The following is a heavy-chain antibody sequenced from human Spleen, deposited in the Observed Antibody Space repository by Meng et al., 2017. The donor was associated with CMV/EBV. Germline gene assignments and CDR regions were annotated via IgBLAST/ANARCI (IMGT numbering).Heavy chain of an antibody. D-gene: IGHD4-23*01. V-gene: IGHV4-31*03. CDR2: IYHSGST. Sequence: CTVSGGSISSCGSCWRWIRQHPGKCLEWIGYIYHSGSTYSTPSLRSRVTISVDTSKNQFSLKLSSVTAADTAVYYCASQTINSYFDYWGQGALVTVSS. CDR3: ASQTINSYFDY. J-gene: IGHJ4*02. CDR1: GGSISSCGSC.